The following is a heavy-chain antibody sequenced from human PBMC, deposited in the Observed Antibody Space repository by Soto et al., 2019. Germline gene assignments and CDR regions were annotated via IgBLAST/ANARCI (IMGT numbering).Heavy chain of an antibody. CDR2: INPNSGGT. V-gene: IGHV1-2*02. CDR1: GYTFTGYY. D-gene: IGHD2-15*01. Sequence: QVQLVQSGAEVKTPGASVKVSCKASGYTFTGYYIHWVRQAPGQGLEWMGWINPNSGGTKYPEKFQGRVTMTRDTSIRTVYMSLTGLKSDDTAVYFCARDLAKGGGSAGFDYWGQGTLVAVSS. J-gene: IGHJ4*02. CDR3: ARDLAKGGGSAGFDY.